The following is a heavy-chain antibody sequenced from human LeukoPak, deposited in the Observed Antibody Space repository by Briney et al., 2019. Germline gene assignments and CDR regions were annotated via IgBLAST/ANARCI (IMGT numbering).Heavy chain of an antibody. CDR1: GFTFSSYG. V-gene: IGHV3-23*01. D-gene: IGHD2-21*02. CDR3: AKGLVDGGDYYFDY. CDR2: ISGSGGNT. J-gene: IGHJ4*02. Sequence: GGSLRLSCAASGFTFSSYGMSWVRQAPGKGLEWVSAISGSGGNTYYADSVKGRFTISRDNSKNALYLQMNSLRVEDTAVYYCAKGLVDGGDYYFDYWGQGTLVTVSS.